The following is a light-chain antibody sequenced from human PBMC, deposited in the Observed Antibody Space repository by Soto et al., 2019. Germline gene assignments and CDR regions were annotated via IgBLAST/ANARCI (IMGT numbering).Light chain of an antibody. Sequence: QSVLTQPPSVSGAPGQRVTISCTGSSSNIGAGYDVHWYQHLPGTAPKLLIYGNSNRPSGVPDRFSGSKSGTSASLAITGLQAEDEADYYCQSHDNSRSGFYVFGTGTKVTVL. J-gene: IGLJ1*01. CDR1: SSNIGAGYD. CDR2: GNS. V-gene: IGLV1-40*01. CDR3: QSHDNSRSGFYV.